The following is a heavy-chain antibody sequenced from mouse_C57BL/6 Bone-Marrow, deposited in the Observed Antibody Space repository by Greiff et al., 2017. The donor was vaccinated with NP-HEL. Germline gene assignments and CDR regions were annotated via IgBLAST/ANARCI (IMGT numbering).Heavy chain of an antibody. V-gene: IGHV2-2*01. CDR1: GFSLTSYG. J-gene: IGHJ3*01. CDR2: IWRGGST. CDR3: ARNGRLRRGAWFAY. D-gene: IGHD2-4*01. Sequence: QVQLQQSGPGLVQPSQSLSITCTVSGFSLTSYGVHWVRQSPGKGLEWLGVIWRGGSTAYNAAFISRLSISKDNSKSQVFFKMNSLQADDTAIYYCARNGRLRRGAWFAYWGQGTLVTVSA.